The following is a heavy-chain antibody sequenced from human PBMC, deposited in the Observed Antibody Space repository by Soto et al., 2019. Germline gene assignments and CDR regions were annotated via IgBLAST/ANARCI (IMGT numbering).Heavy chain of an antibody. CDR3: ARAYYDFWTSYHYGMDV. J-gene: IGHJ6*02. D-gene: IGHD3-3*01. CDR1: GVSISSDGYS. Sequence: QLQLQESGSGLVKPSQTISLTCADSGVSISSDGYSWSWIRQPPGKGLEWIGFTYQSGSTYYNPSLKSRGTMSVDRSKNQFSLKLTSVTAADTAVYYCARAYYDFWTSYHYGMDVWGQGTTVTVSS. V-gene: IGHV4-30-2*01. CDR2: TYQSGST.